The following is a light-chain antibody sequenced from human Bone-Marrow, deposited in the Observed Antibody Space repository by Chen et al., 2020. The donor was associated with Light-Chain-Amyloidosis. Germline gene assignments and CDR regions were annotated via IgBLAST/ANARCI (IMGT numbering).Light chain of an antibody. CDR1: DLPTKY. CDR2: RDT. CDR3: QSADSSGTYEVI. Sequence: SYELPQPPSVPVSPGQTPRITCSGDDLPTKYAYWYQQKPGQAPVLVIHRDTERPSGISERFSGSSSGTTATLTISGVQAEDEADYHCQSADSSGTYEVIFGGGTKLTVL. V-gene: IGLV3-25*03. J-gene: IGLJ2*01.